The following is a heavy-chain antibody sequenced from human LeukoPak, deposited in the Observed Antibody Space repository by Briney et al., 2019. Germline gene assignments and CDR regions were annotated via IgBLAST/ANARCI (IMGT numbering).Heavy chain of an antibody. CDR2: ISSSGSTI. D-gene: IGHD3-10*01. CDR1: GFTFSIYE. Sequence: GGSLRLSCAASGFTFSIYEMNWVRQAPGKGLEWVSYISSSGSTIYYADSVKGRFTISRDNAKNSLYLQMNSLRAEDTAVYYCASVYYYGSGSYLYTWGQGTLVTVSS. V-gene: IGHV3-48*03. J-gene: IGHJ4*02. CDR3: ASVYYYGSGSYLYT.